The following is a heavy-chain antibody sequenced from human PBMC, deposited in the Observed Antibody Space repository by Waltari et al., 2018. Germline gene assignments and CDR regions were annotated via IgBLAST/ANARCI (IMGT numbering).Heavy chain of an antibody. J-gene: IGHJ4*02. CDR1: GFTVSNNY. Sequence: EVQLVESGGGLIQPGGSLRLSCAASGFTVSNNYMSWVHQAPGKGLEWVSVIYSGGNAYYADSVKGRFTISRDNSKNTVYLQMNSLRAEDTALYYCARFSHKDYWGQGILVTVSS. CDR2: IYSGGNA. V-gene: IGHV3-53*01. CDR3: ARFSHKDY.